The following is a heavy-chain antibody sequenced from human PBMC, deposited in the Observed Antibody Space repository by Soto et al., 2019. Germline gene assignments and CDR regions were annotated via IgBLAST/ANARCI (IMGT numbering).Heavy chain of an antibody. V-gene: IGHV3-23*01. CDR1: GFTFSSYA. Sequence: EVQLLESGGGLVQPGGSLRLSCAASGFTFSSYAMSWVRQAPGKGLEWVSAISGSGGSTYYADSVKGRFTISRDNSKKAMYLQMNRLRAEDTTVYYCARAMVRGVTPRGYGIDVWGHGTTVTVSS. CDR2: ISGSGGST. CDR3: ARAMVRGVTPRGYGIDV. J-gene: IGHJ6*02. D-gene: IGHD3-10*01.